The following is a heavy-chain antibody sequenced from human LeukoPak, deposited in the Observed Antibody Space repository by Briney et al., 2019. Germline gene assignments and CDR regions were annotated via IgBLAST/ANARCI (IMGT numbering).Heavy chain of an antibody. V-gene: IGHV3-30*02. CDR1: DFSFGFYV. D-gene: IGHD3-16*02. CDR3: ARVLGGDLDYDYVWGSYRYLGWFDP. CDR2: IRHDGRDE. J-gene: IGHJ5*02. Sequence: GGSLRLSCAASDFSFGFYVIHWVRQAPGKGLEWLAFIRHDGRDEIYADSVKGRFAISRDNSKSTLYLQMNSLRPEDTAVYYCARVLGGDLDYDYVWGSYRYLGWFDPWGQGTLVTVSS.